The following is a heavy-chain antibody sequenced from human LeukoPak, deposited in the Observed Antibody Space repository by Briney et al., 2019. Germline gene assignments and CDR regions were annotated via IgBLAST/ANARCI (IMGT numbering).Heavy chain of an antibody. CDR1: GFTFSSYW. CDR2: IKQDGSEK. J-gene: IGHJ6*02. Sequence: SGGSLSLSCAASGFTFSSYWMSWVRQAPGKGLEWVANIKQDGSEKYYVDSVKGRFTISRDNAKNSLYLQMNSLRAEDTAVYYCARGFGAAAGTAYYYYYGMDVWGQGTTVTVSS. CDR3: ARGFGAAAGTAYYYYYGMDV. D-gene: IGHD6-13*01. V-gene: IGHV3-7*05.